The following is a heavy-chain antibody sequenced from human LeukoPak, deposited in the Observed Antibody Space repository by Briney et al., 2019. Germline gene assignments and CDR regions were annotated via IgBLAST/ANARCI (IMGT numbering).Heavy chain of an antibody. CDR2: INPNSGGT. Sequence: GASVKVSCKASGYTFTGYYVHWVRQAPGQGLEWMGRINPNSGGTNYAQTFQGRVTMTRDTSISTSYMELSRLRSDDTAVYYCARDLAAAGPGRGDYWGQGTLVTVSS. D-gene: IGHD6-13*01. J-gene: IGHJ4*02. CDR3: ARDLAAAGPGRGDY. CDR1: GYTFTGYY. V-gene: IGHV1-2*06.